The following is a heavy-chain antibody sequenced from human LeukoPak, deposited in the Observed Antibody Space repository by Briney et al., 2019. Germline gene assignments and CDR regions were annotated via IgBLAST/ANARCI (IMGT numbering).Heavy chain of an antibody. CDR1: GYTFTGYY. V-gene: IGHV1-2*02. CDR2: INPNSGGT. Sequence: ASVKVSCKASGYTFTGYYMHWVRQAPGQGLEWMGWINPNSGGTNYAQKFQGRVTMTRDTSISTAYMELSRLRSDDTAVYYCARDLSSSWMESPNNWFDPWGQGTLVTVSS. J-gene: IGHJ5*02. D-gene: IGHD6-13*01. CDR3: ARDLSSSWMESPNNWFDP.